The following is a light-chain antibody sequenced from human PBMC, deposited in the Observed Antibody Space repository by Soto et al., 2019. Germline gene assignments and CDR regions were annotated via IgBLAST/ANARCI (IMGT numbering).Light chain of an antibody. J-gene: IGKJ1*01. V-gene: IGKV1-8*01. CDR2: AAS. Sequence: AIPLTEPPCSLSASTGARVTITCRASQGISSYLAWYQQKPGKAPNLLIYAASTVQSGVPSRCSGSGAGTYFTLTISIQQPEDVATYCRQQSYNTPGTFGQGTKVDI. CDR1: QGISSY. CDR3: QQSYNTPGT.